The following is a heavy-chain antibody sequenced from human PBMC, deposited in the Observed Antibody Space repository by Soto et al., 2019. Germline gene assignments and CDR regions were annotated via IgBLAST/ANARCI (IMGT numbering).Heavy chain of an antibody. D-gene: IGHD6-13*01. J-gene: IGHJ2*01. CDR3: AANSGWYLDL. Sequence: GGSLRLCCAASGFTFTSYSMSWVRQAPGKGLEWVSALSGGGGSTYYADSVKGRFTISRDNSKNTVYLQMNNLRAEDTAVYYCAANSGWYLDLWGRRTPVTVSS. CDR1: GFTFTSYS. V-gene: IGHV3-23*01. CDR2: LSGGGGST.